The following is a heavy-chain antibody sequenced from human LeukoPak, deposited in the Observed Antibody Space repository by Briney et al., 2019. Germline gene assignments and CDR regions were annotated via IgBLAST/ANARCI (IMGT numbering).Heavy chain of an antibody. D-gene: IGHD2-15*01. CDR3: ARGIVVPGIDY. CDR2: IKQDGSEK. CDR1: GFTFSSYA. J-gene: IGHJ4*02. Sequence: GGSLRLSCAASGFTFSSYAMSWVRQAPGKGLEWAANIKQDGSEKYYVDSVKGRFVVSRDNAKNSLYLQMNSLGAEDTAVYYCARGIVVPGIDYWGQGTLVTVSS. V-gene: IGHV3-7*01.